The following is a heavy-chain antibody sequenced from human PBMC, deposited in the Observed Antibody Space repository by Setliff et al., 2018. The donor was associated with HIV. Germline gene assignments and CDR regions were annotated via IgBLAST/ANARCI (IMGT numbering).Heavy chain of an antibody. CDR3: AKGAGFYGDYTFDH. D-gene: IGHD4-17*01. V-gene: IGHV4-59*11. J-gene: IGHJ4*02. CDR2: IYSTGST. CDR1: GASITSHY. Sequence: SETLSLTCTVSGASITSHYWSWIRQSPGRELEWIGYIYSTGSTNYNPSLQSRVTISMVASRNQFSLKVTSVTAADTAVYYCAKGAGFYGDYTFDHWGQGRQVTVSS.